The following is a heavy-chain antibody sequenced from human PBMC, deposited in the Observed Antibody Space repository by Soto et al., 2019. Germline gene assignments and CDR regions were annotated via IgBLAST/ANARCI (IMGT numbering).Heavy chain of an antibody. CDR2: IYYSGST. V-gene: IGHV4-30-4*01. CDR1: GGSISSGDYY. J-gene: IGHJ6*02. Sequence: SETLSLTCTVSGGSISSGDYYWSWIRQPPGKGLEWIGYIYYSGSTYYNPSLKSRVTISVDTSKNQFSLKLSSVTAADTAVYYCARGLTTFYYYGMDVWGQGTTVTVYS. CDR3: ARGLTTFYYYGMDV. D-gene: IGHD4-4*01.